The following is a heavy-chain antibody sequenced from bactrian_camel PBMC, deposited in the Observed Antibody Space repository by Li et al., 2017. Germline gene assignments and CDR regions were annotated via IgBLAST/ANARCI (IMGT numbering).Heavy chain of an antibody. J-gene: IGHJ4*01. V-gene: IGHV3S1*01. D-gene: IGHD2*01. CDR2: IATLRGNE. CDR3: AASRGGRWLEETAYMY. Sequence: HVQLVESGGGSVQAGGSLRLSCAASTGTFRSACMGWIRQVSGKEREGVAAIATLRGNEYYADSVKGRFTISQDKAMKTVYLQMNMLKPEDTAMYYCAASRGGRWLEETAYMYWGQGTQVTVS. CDR1: TGTFRSAC.